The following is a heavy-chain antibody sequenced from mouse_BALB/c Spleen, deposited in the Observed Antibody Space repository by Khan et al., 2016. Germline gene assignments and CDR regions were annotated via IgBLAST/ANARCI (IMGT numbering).Heavy chain of an antibody. D-gene: IGHD1-1*01. CDR3: ASYSGSSYDYFDY. CDR1: GYTFTSYW. J-gene: IGHJ2*01. V-gene: IGHV1-87*01. Sequence: QVQLEESGAELARPGASVKLSCKASGYTFTSYWMQWVKQRPGQGLEWIGAIYPGDGDTRYTQKFKGKATLTADKSSSTAYMQLSSLASDDSAVYYCASYSGSSYDYFDYWGQGTTLTVSS. CDR2: IYPGDGDT.